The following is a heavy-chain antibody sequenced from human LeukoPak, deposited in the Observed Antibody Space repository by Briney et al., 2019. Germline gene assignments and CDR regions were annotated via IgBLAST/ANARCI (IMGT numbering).Heavy chain of an antibody. D-gene: IGHD6-6*01. J-gene: IGHJ6*03. CDR1: GFTFSGSA. V-gene: IGHV3-73*01. CDR2: IRSKANSYAT. CDR3: TRQFIAARPVYYYYYMDV. Sequence: GGSLRLSCAASGFTFSGSAMHWVRQASGKGLEGVGRIRSKANSYATAYAASVKGRFTISRDDSKNTAYLQMNSLKTEDTAVYYCTRQFIAARPVYYYYYMDVWGKGTTVTVSS.